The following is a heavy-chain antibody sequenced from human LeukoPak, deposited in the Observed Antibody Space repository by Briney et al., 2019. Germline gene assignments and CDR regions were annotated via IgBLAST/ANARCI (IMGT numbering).Heavy chain of an antibody. CDR2: IRYDGSNK. Sequence: GGSLRLSCAASGFTFSSYGMHWVRQAPGKGLEWVAFIRYDGSNKYYAGSVKGRFTISRDNSKNTLYLQMNSLRAEDTAVYYCAKDRGSGSYSDYWGQGTLVTVSS. CDR3: AKDRGSGSYSDY. CDR1: GFTFSSYG. J-gene: IGHJ4*02. V-gene: IGHV3-30*02. D-gene: IGHD1-26*01.